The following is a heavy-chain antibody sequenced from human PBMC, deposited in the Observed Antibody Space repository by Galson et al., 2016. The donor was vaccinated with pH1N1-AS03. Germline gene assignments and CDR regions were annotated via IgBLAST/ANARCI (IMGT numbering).Heavy chain of an antibody. J-gene: IGHJ4*02. CDR2: IYHSGIT. CDR1: DGSISDYY. CDR3: GRGGGWLPEY. D-gene: IGHD6-19*01. V-gene: IGHV4-59*01. Sequence: ETLSLTCTVSDGSISDYYWSWIRQPPGRGLEWLGNIYHSGITKYNPSLKSRGTMSVDTSSNKFSLRLSSVTAADTAVYYCGRGGGWLPEYWGQGTLVTVSS.